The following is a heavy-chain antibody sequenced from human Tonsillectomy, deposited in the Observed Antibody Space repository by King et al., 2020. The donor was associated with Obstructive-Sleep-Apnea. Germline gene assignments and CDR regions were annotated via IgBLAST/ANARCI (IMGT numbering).Heavy chain of an antibody. CDR1: GFTFSNAW. Sequence: VQLVESGGGLVKPGGSLRLSCAASGFTFSNAWMSWGRQAPGKGLEWVVPIKSKTGCGTTDYAAPVKGRFTISRDVSKNTLYLQMNSLKTEDTAVYYCTTENCSGGSCYSDYWGQGTLVTVSS. CDR3: TTENCSGGSCYSDY. V-gene: IGHV3-15*01. J-gene: IGHJ4*02. CDR2: IKSKTGCGTT. D-gene: IGHD2-15*01.